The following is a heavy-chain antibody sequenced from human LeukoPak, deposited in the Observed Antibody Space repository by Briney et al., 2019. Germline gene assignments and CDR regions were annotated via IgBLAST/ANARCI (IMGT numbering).Heavy chain of an antibody. J-gene: IGHJ6*03. CDR1: GFTFNNYA. Sequence: PGGSLRLSCAASGFTFNNYAMSWVRQAPGKGLAWVSSISGSGVTTFYADSVKGRFTISRDNSKNTLSLQMSSLRAEDTAVYYCTKNVREGHRYYYYMDVWGKGTTVTVSS. V-gene: IGHV3-23*01. CDR3: TKNVREGHRYYYYMDV. CDR2: ISGSGVTT.